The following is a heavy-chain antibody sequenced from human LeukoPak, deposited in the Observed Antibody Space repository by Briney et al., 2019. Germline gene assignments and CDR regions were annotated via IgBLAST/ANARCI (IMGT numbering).Heavy chain of an antibody. Sequence: SETLSLTCTVSGGSISSYYWSWIRQPPGKGLEWIGYIYYSGSTNYNPSLKSRVTISVDTSKNQFSLKQSSVTAADTAVYYCARSVVAATWWFDPWGQGTLVTVSS. CDR1: GGSISSYY. J-gene: IGHJ5*02. CDR3: ARSVVAATWWFDP. V-gene: IGHV4-59*01. D-gene: IGHD2-15*01. CDR2: IYYSGST.